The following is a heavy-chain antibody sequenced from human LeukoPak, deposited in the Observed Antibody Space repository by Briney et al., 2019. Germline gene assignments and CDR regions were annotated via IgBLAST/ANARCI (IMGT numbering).Heavy chain of an antibody. D-gene: IGHD2-8*01. CDR3: ARKIVLMVYAHPVNWFDP. V-gene: IGHV4-34*01. CDR2: INHGGST. CDR1: GGSFSGYY. Sequence: SETLSLTCAVYGGSFSGYYWSWIRQPPGKGLEWIGEINHGGSTNYNPSLKSRVTISVDTSKNQFSLKLSSVTAADTAVYYCARKIVLMVYAHPVNWFDPWGQGTLVTVSS. J-gene: IGHJ5*02.